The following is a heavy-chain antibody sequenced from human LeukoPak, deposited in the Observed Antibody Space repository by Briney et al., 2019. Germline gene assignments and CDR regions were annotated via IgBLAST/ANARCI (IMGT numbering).Heavy chain of an antibody. D-gene: IGHD3-3*01. CDR2: ISAYNGNT. CDR1: GYSFTSYW. Sequence: GESLKISCKGSGYSFTSYWIGWVRQMPGKGLEWMGWISAYNGNTNYAQKLQGRVTMTTDTSTSTAYMELRSLRSDDTAVYYCARQPTIFGVDYYYYYYMDVWGKGTTVTVSS. CDR3: ARQPTIFGVDYYYYYYMDV. J-gene: IGHJ6*03. V-gene: IGHV1-18*04.